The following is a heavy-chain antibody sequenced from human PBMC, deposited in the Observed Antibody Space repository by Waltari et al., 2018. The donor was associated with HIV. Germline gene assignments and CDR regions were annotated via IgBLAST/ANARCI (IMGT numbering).Heavy chain of an antibody. CDR1: GYTFTSYD. J-gene: IGHJ6*02. Sequence: QAQLTQSGAEVKRTGASVRVSCKASGYTFTSYDINWVRQATGQGLEWMGWMNPNSGNTGYAQKFQGRVTMTRNTSISTAYMELSSLRSEDTAVYYCARSYDYGGNPIYYGMDVWGQGTTVTVSS. CDR2: MNPNSGNT. V-gene: IGHV1-8*01. CDR3: ARSYDYGGNPIYYGMDV. D-gene: IGHD4-17*01.